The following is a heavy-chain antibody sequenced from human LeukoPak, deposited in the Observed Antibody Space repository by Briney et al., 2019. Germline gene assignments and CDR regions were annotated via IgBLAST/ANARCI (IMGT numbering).Heavy chain of an antibody. CDR3: ARGGYCSGGSCYGGAFDY. CDR2: INHSGST. Sequence: SETLSLTCAVYGGSFSGYYWSWIRQPPGKGLEWIGEINHSGSTNYNPSLKSRVTISVDTSKNQFSLKLSSVTAADTAVYYSARGGYCSGGSCYGGAFDYWGQGTLVTVSS. J-gene: IGHJ4*02. V-gene: IGHV4-34*01. D-gene: IGHD2-15*01. CDR1: GGSFSGYY.